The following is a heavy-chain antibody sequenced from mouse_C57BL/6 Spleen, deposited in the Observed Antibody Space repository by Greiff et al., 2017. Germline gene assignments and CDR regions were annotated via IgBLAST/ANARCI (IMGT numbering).Heavy chain of an antibody. CDR1: GFTFSSYG. D-gene: IGHD2-4*01. J-gene: IGHJ4*01. Sequence: EVQLVESGGDLVKPGGSLKLSCAASGFTFSSYGMSWVRQTPDKRLEWVATISSGGSYTYYPDSVKGRFTISRDNAKNTLYLQMSSLKSEDTAVYYCARDGTMIVYYAMDYWGQGTSVTVSS. CDR2: ISSGGSYT. V-gene: IGHV5-6*01. CDR3: ARDGTMIVYYAMDY.